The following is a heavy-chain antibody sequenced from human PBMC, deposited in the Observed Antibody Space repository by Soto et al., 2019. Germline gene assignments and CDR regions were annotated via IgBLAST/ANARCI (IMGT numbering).Heavy chain of an antibody. J-gene: IGHJ6*02. Sequence: GGSLRLSCAASGFTFSSYSMNWVRQAPGKGLEWVSSISSSSSYIYYADSVKGRFTISRDNAKNSLYLQMNSLRAEDTAVYYCARDLALEYYYYYGMDVWGQGTTVTVSS. CDR2: ISSSSSYI. CDR3: ARDLALEYYYYYGMDV. V-gene: IGHV3-21*01. CDR1: GFTFSSYS.